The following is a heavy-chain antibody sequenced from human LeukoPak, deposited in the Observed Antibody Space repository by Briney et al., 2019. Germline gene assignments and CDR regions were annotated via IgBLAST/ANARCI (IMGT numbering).Heavy chain of an antibody. CDR2: MNSDGSAT. J-gene: IGHJ4*02. V-gene: IGHV3-74*01. Sequence: GGSLRLSCAASGFSFSNYWMHWVRQAPGKGLVWVTRMNSDGSATYYAASVQGRVTISRDNANNTLNLQMNSLRAEDTAMYFCAKGPNYFDSWGQGTLVTVSS. CDR3: AKGPNYFDS. CDR1: GFSFSNYW.